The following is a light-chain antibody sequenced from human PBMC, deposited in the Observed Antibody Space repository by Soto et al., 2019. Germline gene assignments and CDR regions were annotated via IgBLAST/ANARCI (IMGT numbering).Light chain of an antibody. V-gene: IGKV1-5*01. J-gene: IGKJ4*01. CDR2: DAS. CDR1: QSISSW. Sequence: DIQMTQSPSTLSASVGDRVTITCRASQSISSWLAWYQQKPGKAPKLLIYDASSLESGVPSRFSGSGSGTEFTLTISSLQPDDFATYYCQQYNTCSLLTFGGGTKVEIK. CDR3: QQYNTCSLLT.